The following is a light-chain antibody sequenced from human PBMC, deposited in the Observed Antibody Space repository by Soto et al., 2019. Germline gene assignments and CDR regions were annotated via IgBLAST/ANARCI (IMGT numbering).Light chain of an antibody. V-gene: IGKV3-11*01. CDR3: QQRSNWPLT. J-gene: IGKJ5*01. CDR2: DAS. CDR1: QSVSSY. Sequence: EIVLTQSPATLSLSPGERATLSCRASQSVSSYLAWYQQKPGQAPRLLIYDASNRATGIPARFSGIGSGTDFTLTIRSLEPEDVAVYSCQQRSNWPLTCGQGTRLEIK.